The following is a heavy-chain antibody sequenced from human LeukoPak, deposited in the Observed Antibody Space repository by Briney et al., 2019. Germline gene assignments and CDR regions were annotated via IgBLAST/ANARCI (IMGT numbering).Heavy chain of an antibody. CDR2: INPNSGGT. CDR1: GYTFTAYD. D-gene: IGHD5-24*01. Sequence: ASVKVSCKASGYTFTAYDMHWVRQAPGQGLEWMGWINPNSGGTNYAQKFQGRVTMTRDTSMSTVYMELSRLRSDDTAVYYCAKRRDGYNLEAFDVWGQGTMVTVSS. CDR3: AKRRDGYNLEAFDV. V-gene: IGHV1-2*02. J-gene: IGHJ3*01.